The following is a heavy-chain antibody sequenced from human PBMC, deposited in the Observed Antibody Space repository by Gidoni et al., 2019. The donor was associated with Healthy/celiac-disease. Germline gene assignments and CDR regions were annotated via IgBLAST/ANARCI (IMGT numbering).Heavy chain of an antibody. CDR3: ARQSDSVFRYFDL. V-gene: IGHV4-30-2*01. D-gene: IGHD1-20*01. J-gene: IGHJ2*01. CDR2: IYHSGST. Sequence: QPQLPESGSGLVKPSQTLSITCAGSGGSISSGGYSWSWIRQPPGKGLEWIGYIYHSGSTYYNPSLKSRVTISVDRSKNQFSLKLGSVTAADTAVYYCARQSDSVFRYFDLWGRGTLVTVSS. CDR1: GGSISSGGYS.